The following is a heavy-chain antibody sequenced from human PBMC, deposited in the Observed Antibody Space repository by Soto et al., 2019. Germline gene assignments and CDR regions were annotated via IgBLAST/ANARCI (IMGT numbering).Heavy chain of an antibody. V-gene: IGHV1-69*13. CDR2: IIPIFGTA. Sequence: SVKVSCTESGGTFSSYAISWVRQAPGQGLEWMGGIIPIFGTANYAQKFQGRVTITADESTSTAYMELNSLRDEDTAVYYCARDLGLRFLEWLQKDKGVDYWGQGTLVTVSS. D-gene: IGHD3-3*01. J-gene: IGHJ4*02. CDR3: ARDLGLRFLEWLQKDKGVDY. CDR1: GGTFSSYA.